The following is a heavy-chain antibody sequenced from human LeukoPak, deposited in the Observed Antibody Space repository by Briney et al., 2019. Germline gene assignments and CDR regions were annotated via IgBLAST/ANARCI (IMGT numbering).Heavy chain of an antibody. D-gene: IGHD4-23*01. Sequence: KASETLSLTCAVYGGSFSGYYWSWIRQPPGKGLEWIGEINHSGSTNYNPSLKSRVTISVDTSKNQFSLKLSSVTAADTAVYYCARSRGTVVTPVGYWGQGTLVTVSS. CDR2: INHSGST. CDR1: GGSFSGYY. CDR3: ARSRGTVVTPVGY. J-gene: IGHJ4*02. V-gene: IGHV4-34*01.